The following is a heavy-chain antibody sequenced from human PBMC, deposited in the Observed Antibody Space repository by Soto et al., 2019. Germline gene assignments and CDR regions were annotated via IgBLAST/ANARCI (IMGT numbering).Heavy chain of an antibody. V-gene: IGHV3-7*01. J-gene: IGHJ6*02. CDR2: IKQDGSEK. CDR1: GFTFSSYW. CDR3: ARDRPIAALYYYYYGMDV. D-gene: IGHD6-13*01. Sequence: GGSLRLSCAASGFTFSSYWMSWVRQAPGKGLEWVANIKQDGSEKYYVDSVKGRFTISRDNAKNSLYLQMNSLRAKDTAVYYCARDRPIAALYYYYYGMDVWGQGTTVTVSS.